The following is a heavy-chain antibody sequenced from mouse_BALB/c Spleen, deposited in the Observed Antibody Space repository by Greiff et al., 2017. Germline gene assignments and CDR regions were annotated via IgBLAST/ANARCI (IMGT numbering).Heavy chain of an antibody. CDR3: ARGGVRLDY. D-gene: IGHD1-2*01. J-gene: IGHJ2*01. CDR1: GYSITSGYY. Sequence: EVQLQQSGPGLVKPSQSLSLTCSVTGYSITSGYYWNWIRQFPGNKLEWMGYISYDGSNNYNPSLKNRISITRDTSKNQFFLKLNSVTTEDTATYYCARGGVRLDYWGQGTTLTVSS. V-gene: IGHV3-6*02. CDR2: ISYDGSN.